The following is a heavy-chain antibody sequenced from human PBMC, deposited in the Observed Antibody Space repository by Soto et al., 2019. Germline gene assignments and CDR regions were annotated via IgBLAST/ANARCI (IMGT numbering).Heavy chain of an antibody. D-gene: IGHD3-10*01. Sequence: GGPLRLCCEASGFNFSSYGIPWVRQAPGKGLEWVAIIWNDGSNEYYADSVKGRFTISRDNSKNTVYLQVSKLRAEDTAVYFCARDQSESGGDADSWGQGTLVTDS. CDR2: IWNDGSNE. J-gene: IGHJ4*02. V-gene: IGHV3-33*01. CDR1: GFNFSSYG. CDR3: ARDQSESGGDADS.